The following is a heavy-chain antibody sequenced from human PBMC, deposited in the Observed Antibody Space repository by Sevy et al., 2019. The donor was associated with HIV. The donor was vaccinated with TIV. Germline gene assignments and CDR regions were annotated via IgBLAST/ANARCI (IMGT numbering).Heavy chain of an antibody. CDR3: ARVWEERWLQPDDAFDI. J-gene: IGHJ3*02. Sequence: ASVKVSCKASGYMFINYNIHWVRQATGQGLEWLGWINPNSGNTVYAQKFQGRVTMTRNTSISTAYLELSSLRSDDTAVYYCARVWEERWLQPDDAFDIWGQGTMVTVSS. CDR2: INPNSGNT. D-gene: IGHD5-12*01. CDR1: GYMFINYN. V-gene: IGHV1-8*02.